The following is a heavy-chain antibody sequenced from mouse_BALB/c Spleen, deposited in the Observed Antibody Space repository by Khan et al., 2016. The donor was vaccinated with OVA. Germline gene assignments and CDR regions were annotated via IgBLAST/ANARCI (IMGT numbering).Heavy chain of an antibody. D-gene: IGHD1-1*01. Sequence: VQLQESGPGLVKPSQSLSLTCTVNGYSITSNYAWNWIRQFPGNKLEWMGYISYSGSTNYNPSLKSRLSITRDTSQNQFFLLLHSVTTEDSDTYCCARGNYYGYALDYWGQGSSVTVSS. CDR3: ARGNYYGYALDY. J-gene: IGHJ4*01. CDR2: ISYSGST. CDR1: GYSITSNYA. V-gene: IGHV3-2*02.